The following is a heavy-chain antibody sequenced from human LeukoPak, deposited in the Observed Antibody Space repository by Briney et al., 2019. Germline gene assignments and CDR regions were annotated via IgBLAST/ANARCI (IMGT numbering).Heavy chain of an antibody. Sequence: GGSLRLSCAASGFTVSSNYMSWVRQAPGKGLEWVSVIYSSGSTYYTDSVKGRFTISRDDSKNTPYLQMNSLRAEDTAVYYCARTLSNWNYPTWLDPWGQGTLVTVSS. V-gene: IGHV3-53*01. CDR2: IYSSGST. D-gene: IGHD1-7*01. J-gene: IGHJ5*02. CDR3: ARTLSNWNYPTWLDP. CDR1: GFTVSSNY.